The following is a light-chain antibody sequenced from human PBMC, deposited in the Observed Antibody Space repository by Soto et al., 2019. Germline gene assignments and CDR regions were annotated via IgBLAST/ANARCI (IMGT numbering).Light chain of an antibody. J-gene: IGKJ1*01. CDR3: QHYNVWPPWT. CDR2: GAI. Sequence: EIVMTQSPATLSVSPEDRVTLSCRASQNVRRNIAWYQQKPGQAPSLLIFGAITRATGIPARFSGSGSGTEFTLTISSLQSEASAIYYCQHYNVWPPWTFGQGTKV. CDR1: QNVRRN. V-gene: IGKV3-15*01.